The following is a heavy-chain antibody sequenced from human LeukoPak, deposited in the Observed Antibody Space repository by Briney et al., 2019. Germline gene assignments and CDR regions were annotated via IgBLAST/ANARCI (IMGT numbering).Heavy chain of an antibody. CDR3: ASGGWSGRFDY. D-gene: IGHD6-19*01. Sequence: PGGSLRLSCAASGFLVRHNYMSWVRQAPGRGLEWVASIKQDGSEKKYVDSVKGRFTISRDNAKKSLDLEMNSLRAEDTAVYYCASGGWSGRFDYWGQGTLVTVSS. V-gene: IGHV3-7*01. CDR2: IKQDGSEK. CDR1: GFLVRHNY. J-gene: IGHJ4*02.